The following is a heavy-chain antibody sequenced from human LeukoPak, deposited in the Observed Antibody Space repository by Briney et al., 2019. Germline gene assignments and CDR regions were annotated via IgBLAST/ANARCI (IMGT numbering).Heavy chain of an antibody. V-gene: IGHV1-2*02. CDR3: ARAKDSSSWFNWFDP. CDR2: INPNSGGT. Sequence: ASVKVSCKASGYTFTGYYMHWVRQAPGQGLEWMGWINPNSGGTNYAQKFQGRVTMTRDTSISTAYMELSRLRSDDTAVYYCARAKDSSSWFNWFDPWGQGTLVTVSS. J-gene: IGHJ5*02. D-gene: IGHD6-13*01. CDR1: GYTFTGYY.